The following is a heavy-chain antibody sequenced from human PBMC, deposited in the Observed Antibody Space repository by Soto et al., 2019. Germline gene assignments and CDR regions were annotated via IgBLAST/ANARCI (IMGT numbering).Heavy chain of an antibody. V-gene: IGHV3-30*18. CDR2: ISYDGSNK. D-gene: IGHD3-9*01. CDR3: AKEELEPNPYYDIRYGMDV. CDR1: GFTFSSYG. J-gene: IGHJ6*02. Sequence: PGGSLRLSCAASGFTFSSYGMHWVRQAPGKGLEWVAVISYDGSNKYYADSVKGRFTISRDNSKNTLYLQMNSLRAEDTAVYYCAKEELEPNPYYDIRYGMDVWGQGTTVTVSS.